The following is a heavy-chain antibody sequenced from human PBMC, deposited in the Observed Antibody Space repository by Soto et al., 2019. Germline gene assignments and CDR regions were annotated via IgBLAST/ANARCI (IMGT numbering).Heavy chain of an antibody. J-gene: IGHJ6*02. CDR2: IIPIFGTA. CDR3: ARTPVGATYYYYGMDV. CDR1: GGTFSSYA. D-gene: IGHD1-26*01. V-gene: IGHV1-69*13. Sequence: SVKVSCKASGGTFSSYAISWVRQAPGQGLEWMGGIIPIFGTANYAQKFQGRVTITADESTSTAYMELSSLRSEDTAVYYCARTPVGATYYYYGMDVWGQGTTVTISS.